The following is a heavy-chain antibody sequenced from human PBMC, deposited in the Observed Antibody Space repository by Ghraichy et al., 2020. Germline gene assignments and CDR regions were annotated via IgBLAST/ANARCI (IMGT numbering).Heavy chain of an antibody. V-gene: IGHV3-30*18. Sequence: GESLNISCAVSGFIFSDYAMHWVRQAPGKGLEWVALMSFDGTNKYYADSVKGRFTISRENSKDTLSLQMNSLRAEDTAVYYCAKGRGPGAWAFDYWGQGTLVTVSS. CDR2: MSFDGTNK. J-gene: IGHJ4*02. CDR3: AKGRGPGAWAFDY. CDR1: GFIFSDYA. D-gene: IGHD5-24*01.